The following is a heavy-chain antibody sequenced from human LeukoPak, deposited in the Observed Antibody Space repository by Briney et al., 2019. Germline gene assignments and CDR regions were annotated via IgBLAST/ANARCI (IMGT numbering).Heavy chain of an antibody. D-gene: IGHD6-6*01. CDR1: GYTFTGYY. CDR2: INPNSGGT. CDR3: ARLHPRQLEIEGYFDY. J-gene: IGHJ4*02. Sequence: ASVKVSCKASGYTFTGYYMHWVRQAPGQGLEWMGWINPNSGGTNYAQKFQGRVTMTRDTSISTAYMELSRLRSDDTAVYYCARLHPRQLEIEGYFDYWGQGTLVTVSS. V-gene: IGHV1-2*02.